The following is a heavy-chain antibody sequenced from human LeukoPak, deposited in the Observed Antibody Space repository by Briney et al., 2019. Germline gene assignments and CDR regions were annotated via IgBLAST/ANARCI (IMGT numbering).Heavy chain of an antibody. D-gene: IGHD1-26*01. CDR2: NYTSGST. CDR3: ARDSGSYYRSFDY. V-gene: IGHV4-61*02. CDR1: GGSISSGSYY. Sequence: SETLSFTCTVSGGSISSGSYYWSWIRQPAGKGLEWIVRNYTSGSTNYNPSLKRPVTISVDPSKNQFSLKLSSVTAADTAVYYCARDSGSYYRSFDYWGQGTLVTVSS. J-gene: IGHJ4*02.